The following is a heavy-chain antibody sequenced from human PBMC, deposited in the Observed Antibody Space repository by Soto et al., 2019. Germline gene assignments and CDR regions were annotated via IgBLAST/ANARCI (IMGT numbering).Heavy chain of an antibody. CDR1: GGSISSGGYS. CDR2: IYHSGST. D-gene: IGHD2-15*01. J-gene: IGHJ6*02. Sequence: ASETLSLTCAVSGGSISSGGYSWSWIRQPPGKGPEWIGYIYHSGSTYYNPSLKSRVTISVDRSKNQFSLKLSSVTAADTAVYYCARENCSGGSSYGMDVWGQGTTVTVSS. V-gene: IGHV4-30-2*01. CDR3: ARENCSGGSSYGMDV.